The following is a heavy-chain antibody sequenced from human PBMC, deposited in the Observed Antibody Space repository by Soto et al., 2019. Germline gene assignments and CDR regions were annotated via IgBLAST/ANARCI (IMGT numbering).Heavy chain of an antibody. J-gene: IGHJ4*02. CDR2: IFYSGRT. Sequence: QVQLQESGAGLVKPSQTLSLICTVSGGSINSGGYYWNWIRQHPGKGLEWIGYIFYSGRTYYNPSSRSRVPRSAATSENQFSLNLSSVTAADTAVYFCARGYRQSGYSSSWVFDYWGQGTLVNVSS. CDR1: GGSINSGGYY. D-gene: IGHD6-13*01. CDR3: ARGYRQSGYSSSWVFDY. V-gene: IGHV4-31*03.